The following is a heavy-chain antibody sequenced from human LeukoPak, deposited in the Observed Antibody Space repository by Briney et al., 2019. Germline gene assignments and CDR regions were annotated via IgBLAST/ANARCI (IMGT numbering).Heavy chain of an antibody. CDR3: ARGPYPDY. V-gene: IGHV3-21*01. CDR2: INSGSTYK. Sequence: GGSLRPSCAASGFTFNTYSMNWVRQAPGKGLEWVSSINSGSTYKYYADSVKGRFTVSRDNAKNSLYLQMNSLRAEDTAVYYCARGPYPDYWGQGTLVTVSS. J-gene: IGHJ4*02. CDR1: GFTFNTYS.